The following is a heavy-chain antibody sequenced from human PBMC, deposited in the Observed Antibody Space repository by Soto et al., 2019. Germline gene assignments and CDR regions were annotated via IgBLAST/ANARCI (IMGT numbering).Heavy chain of an antibody. CDR2: IFPADSDT. D-gene: IGHD1-7*01. CDR3: ARRGSRNELYGMDV. CDR1: GYSFSNYW. V-gene: IGHV5-51*01. J-gene: IGHJ6*02. Sequence: GESLQITCKVSGYSFSNYWIGWVRQMHGKGLEWMGIIFPADSDTRYSPSFQGQVIISADKSTSTAYLQWSSLTASDTAMYYCARRGSRNELYGMDVWGQGTTVTVSS.